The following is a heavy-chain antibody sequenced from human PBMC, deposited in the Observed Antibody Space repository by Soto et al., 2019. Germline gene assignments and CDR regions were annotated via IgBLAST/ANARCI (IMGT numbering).Heavy chain of an antibody. J-gene: IGHJ4*02. D-gene: IGHD3-22*01. CDR3: ARGSGYYYWDDY. CDR1: GYTFTSYA. V-gene: IGHV1-3*01. Sequence: ASVKLSCKASGYTFTSYARHWVRQAPGQRLEWMGWINAGNGNTKYSQKFQGRVTITRDTSESTAYMELSSLRSEDTAVYYCARGSGYYYWDDYWGQGTLVTVSS. CDR2: INAGNGNT.